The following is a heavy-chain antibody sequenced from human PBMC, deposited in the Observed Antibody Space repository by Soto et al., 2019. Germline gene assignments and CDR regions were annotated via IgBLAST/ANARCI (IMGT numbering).Heavy chain of an antibody. CDR1: GYTFTSYY. D-gene: IGHD3-3*01. CDR2: INPSGGST. V-gene: IGHV1-46*01. CDR3: AREIRRHYDFWSGYDRNGFLRY. J-gene: IGHJ4*02. Sequence: ASVKVSCKASGYTFTSYYMHWVRQAPGQGLEWMGIINPSGGSTSYAQKVRGRVTMTRDTSTITVYMVLSRRRSEDTAVYYCAREIRRHYDFWSGYDRNGFLRYWGQGTLVTVSS.